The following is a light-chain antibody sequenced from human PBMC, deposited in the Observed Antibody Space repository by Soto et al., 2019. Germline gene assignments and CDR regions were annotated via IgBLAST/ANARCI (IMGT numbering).Light chain of an antibody. CDR3: QQYKSYWT. CDR2: GAS. J-gene: IGKJ1*01. CDR1: QDIRKD. V-gene: IGKV1-6*01. Sequence: AIQMTQSPSSLSASVGDIVTITCRASQDIRKDLAWYQQKPGKAPQILIYGASTLQTGVASRFSGSGSGTEFTLTINSLQPDDFATYYCQQYKSYWTFGQGTKVDIK.